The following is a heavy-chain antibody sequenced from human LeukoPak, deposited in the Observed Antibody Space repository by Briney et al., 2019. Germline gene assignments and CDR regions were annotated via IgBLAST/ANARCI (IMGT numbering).Heavy chain of an antibody. CDR1: GFTFSRYK. D-gene: IGHD4-11*01. V-gene: IGHV3-48*04. CDR3: ARDSGTSTVTSFDY. Sequence: GGSLRLPCAASGFTFSRYKMNWVRQAPGKGREGVSYISSSSSTIYYADSVKGRFTISRDNAKNSLYLQMNSLRAEDTAVYYCARDSGTSTVTSFDYWGQGTLVTVSS. CDR2: ISSSSSTI. J-gene: IGHJ4*02.